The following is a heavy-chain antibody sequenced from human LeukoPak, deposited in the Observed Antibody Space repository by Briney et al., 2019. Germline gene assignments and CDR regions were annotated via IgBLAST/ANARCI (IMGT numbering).Heavy chain of an antibody. J-gene: IGHJ4*02. CDR3: AGEWYNWNGFDY. V-gene: IGHV4-34*01. CDR2: INHSGST. CDR1: GGSFSGYY. D-gene: IGHD1-1*01. Sequence: SETLSLTCAVYGGSFSGYYWSWIRQPPGKGVEWIGEINHSGSTNYNPPLKSRVTISVDTSKNQFSLKLSSVTAADTAGYCCAGEWYNWNGFDYWGQGTLVTVSS.